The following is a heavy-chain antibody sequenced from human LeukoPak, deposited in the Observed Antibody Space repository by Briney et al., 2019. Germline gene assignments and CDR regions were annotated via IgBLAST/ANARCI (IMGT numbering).Heavy chain of an antibody. D-gene: IGHD3-10*01. J-gene: IGHJ4*02. V-gene: IGHV3-74*01. Sequence: GGSLRLSCAASGFTFSSYWMHWVRQAPGKGLVWVSRINSDGSSTSYADSVKSRFTISRDNAKNTLYLQMNSLRAEDTAVYYCAKRASGSGTSLYYFDYWGQGTLVTVSS. CDR3: AKRASGSGTSLYYFDY. CDR2: INSDGSST. CDR1: GFTFSSYW.